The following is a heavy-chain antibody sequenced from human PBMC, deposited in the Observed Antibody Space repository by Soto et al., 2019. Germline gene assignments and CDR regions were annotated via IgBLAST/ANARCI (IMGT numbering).Heavy chain of an antibody. CDR3: ERNESSNIYGMDV. D-gene: IGHD6-6*01. V-gene: IGHV3-21*01. CDR1: GFTFCSYS. CDR2: TNSGRLSI. J-gene: IGHJ6*02. Sequence: LGGSLRLSCAASGFTFCSYSMNWVRQARGKVVKWVSSTNSGRLSINYADSGQCRFSISRDKAHNSLHLQINNLRAEDTAVYYCERNESSNIYGMDVWGHGTTVTVSS.